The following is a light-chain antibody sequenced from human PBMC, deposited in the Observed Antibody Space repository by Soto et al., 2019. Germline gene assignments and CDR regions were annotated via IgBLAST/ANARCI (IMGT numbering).Light chain of an antibody. CDR2: GAS. CDR1: QSVSSSY. Sequence: EIVLTQSPGTLSLSPGERATLSCRASQSVSSSYLAWYQQKPGQAPRLLIYGASTRATGIPARFSGSGSGTEFTLTISSLQSEDFAVYYCQQYTRAPLTVGQGTKV. V-gene: IGKV3-20*01. J-gene: IGKJ1*01. CDR3: QQYTRAPLT.